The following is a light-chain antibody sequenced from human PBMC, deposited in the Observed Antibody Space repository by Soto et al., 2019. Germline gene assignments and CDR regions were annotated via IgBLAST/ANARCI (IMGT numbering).Light chain of an antibody. CDR1: QSVSTNY. CDR3: QHYGSSPPTWT. Sequence: EIVLTQSPGALSLSPGERATLSCRTSQSVSTNYLAWYQEKPGQAPRLLIYGASSRATGIPDSFSGSGSGTDFTLTISRLEPEDFAVYYCQHYGSSPPTWTLGQGTKVEIK. V-gene: IGKV3-20*01. J-gene: IGKJ1*01. CDR2: GAS.